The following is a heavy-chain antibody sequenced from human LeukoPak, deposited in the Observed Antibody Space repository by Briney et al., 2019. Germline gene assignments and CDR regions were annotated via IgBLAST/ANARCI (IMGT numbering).Heavy chain of an antibody. D-gene: IGHD3-10*01. CDR3: ARDSMVRGVPTHHYYYYMDV. Sequence: SETLSLTCAVYGGSFSGYYWSWIRQPPGKGLEWIGYIYYSGSTNYNPSLKSRVTISVDTSKNQFSLKLSSVTAAGTAVYYCARDSMVRGVPTHHYYYYMDVWGKGTTVTVSS. CDR1: GGSFSGYY. CDR2: IYYSGST. V-gene: IGHV4-59*01. J-gene: IGHJ6*03.